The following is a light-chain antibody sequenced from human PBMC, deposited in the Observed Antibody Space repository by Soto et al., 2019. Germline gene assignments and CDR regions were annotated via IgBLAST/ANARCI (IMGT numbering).Light chain of an antibody. Sequence: QAVVTQEPSLTVSPGGTGTLTCGSSTGTVTSGNYPYWFQKKPGQPPRTLLYDTTNKQSWTAAHFSGSRRGGKAALTLAGAQTDDEAAYYCLLSYSGTNWVFGGGTKLTVL. CDR3: LLSYSGTNWV. V-gene: IGLV7-46*01. CDR2: DTT. J-gene: IGLJ3*02. CDR1: TGTVTSGNY.